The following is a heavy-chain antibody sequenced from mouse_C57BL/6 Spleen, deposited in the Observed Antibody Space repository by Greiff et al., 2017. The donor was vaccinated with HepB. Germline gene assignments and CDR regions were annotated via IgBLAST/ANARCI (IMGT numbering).Heavy chain of an antibody. V-gene: IGHV1-50*01. CDR2: IDPSDSYT. CDR3: ARSTTVVPYYFDY. J-gene: IGHJ2*01. CDR1: GYTFTSYW. Sequence: VKLQQSGAELVKPGASVKLSCKASGYTFTSYWMQWVKQRPGQGLEWIGEIDPSDSYTNYNQKFKVKATLTVDTSSSTAYMQLSSLTSEDSAVYYCARSTTVVPYYFDYWGQGTTLTVSS. D-gene: IGHD1-1*01.